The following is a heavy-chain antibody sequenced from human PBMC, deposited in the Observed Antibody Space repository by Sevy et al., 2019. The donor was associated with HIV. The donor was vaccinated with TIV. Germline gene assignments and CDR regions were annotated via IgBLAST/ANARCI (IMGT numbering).Heavy chain of an antibody. D-gene: IGHD5-18*01. CDR3: ARGRVERYTSSYNYYYAMDV. CDR2: IYSGGNT. J-gene: IGHJ6*02. Sequence: GGSLRLSCAASGFTVSNNYISWVRQAPGKGLEWVSVIYSGGNTYYADSVKGRFTISRDNSKNTVYLQMNSLRAEDTALYYCARGRVERYTSSYNYYYAMDVWGQGTTVTVSS. V-gene: IGHV3-53*01. CDR1: GFTVSNNY.